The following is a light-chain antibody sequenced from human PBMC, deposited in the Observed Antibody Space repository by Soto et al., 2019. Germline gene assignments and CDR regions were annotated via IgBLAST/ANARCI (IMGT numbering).Light chain of an antibody. J-gene: IGLJ1*01. V-gene: IGLV1-40*01. CDR2: ANT. CDR3: HSYDSNLSGCYV. Sequence: QSVLTQPPSVSGAPGQRVTISCTGSSSNIGAGHDVHWYQQLPGEAPRLLIYANTKRPTGVPDRFSGSKSGTSASLAITGLRAEDEADYYCHSYDSNLSGCYVFGTGTKLTVL. CDR1: SSNIGAGHD.